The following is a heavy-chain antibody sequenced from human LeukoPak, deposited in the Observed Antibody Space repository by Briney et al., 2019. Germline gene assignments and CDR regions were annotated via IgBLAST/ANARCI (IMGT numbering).Heavy chain of an antibody. V-gene: IGHV1-18*01. CDR1: RYTFSIYG. CDR2: IGSYKGNT. Sequence: ALVKASCKTSRYTFSIYGITWIPQAARQRLEGWRWIGSYKGNTNYAQKFQGRLTMTTDASTTTAYMELRNLTSDDTAIYYCARDVESYDSRCYLLFDKWGQGTLVTVSS. D-gene: IGHD3-22*01. J-gene: IGHJ4*02. CDR3: ARDVESYDSRCYLLFDK.